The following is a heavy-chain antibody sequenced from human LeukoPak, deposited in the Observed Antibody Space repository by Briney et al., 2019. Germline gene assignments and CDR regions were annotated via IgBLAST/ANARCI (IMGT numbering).Heavy chain of an antibody. J-gene: IGHJ4*02. Sequence: PGGSLRLSCAASGFTFISYWLTWVRQAPGKGLEWVANIKQDGSEKYYVGSVKGRFTISRDNAKNSLYLQMNSLRAEDTAVYYCAKDQYNYYDSSGEPPAIDYWGQGTLVTVSS. CDR2: IKQDGSEK. D-gene: IGHD3-22*01. CDR3: AKDQYNYYDSSGEPPAIDY. V-gene: IGHV3-7*03. CDR1: GFTFISYW.